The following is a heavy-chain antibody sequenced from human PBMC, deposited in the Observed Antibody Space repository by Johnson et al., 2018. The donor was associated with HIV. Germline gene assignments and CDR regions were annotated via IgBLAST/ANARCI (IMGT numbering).Heavy chain of an antibody. CDR1: GFTFSDHY. Sequence: VQLVESGGGLVQPGGSLRLSCAASGFTFSDHYMDWVRQAPGKGLEWVGRTRNKANSYTTEYAASVKGRFTISRDDSKNTAYLQMNSLKTEDTAVYYCTRRGYYDSSGYAFDIWGQGTMVTVSS. CDR2: TRNKANSYTT. V-gene: IGHV3-72*01. CDR3: TRRGYYDSSGYAFDI. J-gene: IGHJ3*02. D-gene: IGHD3-22*01.